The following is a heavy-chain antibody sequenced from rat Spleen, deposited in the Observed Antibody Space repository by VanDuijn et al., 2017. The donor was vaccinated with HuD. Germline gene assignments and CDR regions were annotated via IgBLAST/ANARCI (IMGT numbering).Heavy chain of an antibody. V-gene: IGHV5-46*01. CDR2: ISTRGGST. J-gene: IGHJ1*01. CDR3: ARQGYLRDWYFDF. Sequence: EVQLVESGGGLVQPGGSLKLSCVASGFTFSSFPMAWVRQAPTKGLEWVATISTRGGSTYYRDSVKGRFTISRDNAKSTLSLQMNILRSEDTATYYCARQGYLRDWYFDFWGPGTMVTVSA. D-gene: IGHD1-11*01. CDR1: GFTFSSFP.